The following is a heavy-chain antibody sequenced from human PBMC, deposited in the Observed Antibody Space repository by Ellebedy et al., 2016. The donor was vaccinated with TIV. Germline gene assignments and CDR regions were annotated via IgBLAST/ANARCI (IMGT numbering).Heavy chain of an antibody. CDR1: GGTFSSYA. CDR2: IIPIFGTA. V-gene: IGHV1-69*13. Sequence: ASVKVSCKASGGTFSSYAISWVRQAPGQGLEWMGGIIPIFGTANYAQKFQGRVTITADESTSTAYMELSSLRSEDTAVYYCARDRIAVAGLYGMDVWGQGTTVTVSS. J-gene: IGHJ6*02. D-gene: IGHD6-19*01. CDR3: ARDRIAVAGLYGMDV.